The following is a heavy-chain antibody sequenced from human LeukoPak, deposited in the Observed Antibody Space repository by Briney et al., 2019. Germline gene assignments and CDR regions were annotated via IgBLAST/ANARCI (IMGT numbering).Heavy chain of an antibody. CDR3: AKANSNYWYFNL. D-gene: IGHD4-11*01. CDR2: ISGSGSST. CDR1: GFTFSSYA. Sequence: GALRLSCAASGFTFSSYAMSWVRQAPGKGLEWVSAISGSGSSTYYADSVKGRFTISRDNSKNTLYLQMNSLRAEDTAVYYCAKANSNYWYFNLWGRGTLVTVSS. J-gene: IGHJ2*01. V-gene: IGHV3-23*01.